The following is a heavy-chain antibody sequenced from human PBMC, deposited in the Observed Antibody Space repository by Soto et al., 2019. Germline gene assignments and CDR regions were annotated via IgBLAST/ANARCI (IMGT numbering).Heavy chain of an antibody. V-gene: IGHV3-48*01. D-gene: IGHD3-22*01. CDR1: GFTFSSYS. CDR2: ISSSSSTI. J-gene: IGHJ4*02. Sequence: GGSLRLSCAASGFTFSSYSMNWVRQAPGKGLEWVSYISSSSSTIYYADSVKGRFTIPRDNAKNSLYLQMNSLRAEDTAVYYCARGAYYYDSSGLSYWGQGTLVTVSS. CDR3: ARGAYYYDSSGLSY.